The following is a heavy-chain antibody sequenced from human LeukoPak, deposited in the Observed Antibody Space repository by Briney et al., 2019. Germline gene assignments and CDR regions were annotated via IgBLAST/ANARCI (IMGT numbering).Heavy chain of an antibody. CDR1: GYTFTSYG. V-gene: IGHV1-18*01. CDR3: ATTKHGVHYYYGMDV. J-gene: IGHJ6*02. CDR2: ISAYNGNT. D-gene: IGHD1/OR15-1a*01. Sequence: ASVKVSCKASGYTFTSYGISWVRQAPGQGLEWMGWISAYNGNTNYAQKLQGRVTMTEDTSTDTAYMELSSLRSEDTAVYYCATTKHGVHYYYGMDVWGQGTSVTVSS.